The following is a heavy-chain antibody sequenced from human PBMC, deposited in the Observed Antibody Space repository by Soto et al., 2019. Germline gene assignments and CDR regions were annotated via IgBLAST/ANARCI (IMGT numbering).Heavy chain of an antibody. Sequence: GGSLRLSCAASGFTFSSYDMHWVRQAPGKGLEWVSAIGTAGDTYYPGSVKGRFTISRENAKNSLYLQMNSLRAEDTAVYYCARDRYSYGLGYYYGMDVWGQGTTVTVSS. J-gene: IGHJ6*02. D-gene: IGHD5-18*01. CDR2: IGTAGDT. V-gene: IGHV3-13*01. CDR1: GFTFSSYD. CDR3: ARDRYSYGLGYYYGMDV.